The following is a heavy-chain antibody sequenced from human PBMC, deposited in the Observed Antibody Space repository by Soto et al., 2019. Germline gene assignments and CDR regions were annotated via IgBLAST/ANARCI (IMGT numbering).Heavy chain of an antibody. CDR2: ISSSDISI. D-gene: IGHD3-10*01. CDR3: ARVGRNGAL. J-gene: IGHJ4*02. V-gene: IGHV3-11*01. Sequence: QVQLVESGGGLVKPGGSLRLSCAASGFTFSDYYMAWIRQPPGKGLEWVSYISSSDISIYYTDSVKGRFTISRDNAKHSLYLQMNNLRAEDTAVYYCARVGRNGALWGQGTLVTVSS. CDR1: GFTFSDYY.